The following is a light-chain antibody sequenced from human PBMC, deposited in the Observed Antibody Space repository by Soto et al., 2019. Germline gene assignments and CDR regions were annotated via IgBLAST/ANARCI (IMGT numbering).Light chain of an antibody. CDR2: EVT. J-gene: IGLJ3*02. CDR1: SSDIGGYDF. Sequence: QSALTQPASVSGSPGQSITISCTGTSSDIGGYDFVSWYQQHPAKAPRLIISEVTNRPSGVSNRFSGSKSGNTASLTISGLQVADEADYFCSSFTSRDTLVFGGGTKLTVL. CDR3: SSFTSRDTLV. V-gene: IGLV2-14*01.